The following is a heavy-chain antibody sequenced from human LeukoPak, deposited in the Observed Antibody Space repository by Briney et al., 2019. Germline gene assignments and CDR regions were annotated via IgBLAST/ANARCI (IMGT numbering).Heavy chain of an antibody. CDR2: IRYDGSNK. CDR1: GFTFSSYG. J-gene: IGHJ4*02. D-gene: IGHD3-3*01. CDR3: ATGFWSGYASMPHLDY. Sequence: GGSLRLSCAASGFTFSSYGMHWDRQAPGKGLEWVAFIRYDGSNKYYADSVKGRFTISRDNSKNTLYLQMNSLRAEDTAVYYCATGFWSGYASMPHLDYWGQGTLVTVSS. V-gene: IGHV3-30*02.